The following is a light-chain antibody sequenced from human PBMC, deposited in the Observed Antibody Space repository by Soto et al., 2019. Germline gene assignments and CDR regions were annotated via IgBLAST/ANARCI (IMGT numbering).Light chain of an antibody. V-gene: IGKV1-5*01. CDR2: DAS. CDR1: QSISRW. Sequence: DIRVTQSPSTLSPSVGDRVTITCRASQSISRWLAWYQQKPGKAPRLLIYDASTLESGVPSRFSGSGSETEFTLTISGLQPGDSATYYCQQYNSYSRWTFGQGTKVDIK. J-gene: IGKJ1*01. CDR3: QQYNSYSRWT.